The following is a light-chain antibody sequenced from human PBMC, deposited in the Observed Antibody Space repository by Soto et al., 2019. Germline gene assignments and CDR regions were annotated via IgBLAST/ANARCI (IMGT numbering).Light chain of an antibody. CDR1: SSDVGGYDS. CDR2: DVT. Sequence: QSALTQPRSVSGSPGQSVTISCTGTSSDVGGYDSVSWYQHHPGKAPKLMIYDVTKRPSGVPDRFSGSKSGNTASLTISGLQAEDESDYYCATWDDSLDGWVFGGGTKLTVL. CDR3: ATWDDSLDGWV. J-gene: IGLJ3*02. V-gene: IGLV2-11*01.